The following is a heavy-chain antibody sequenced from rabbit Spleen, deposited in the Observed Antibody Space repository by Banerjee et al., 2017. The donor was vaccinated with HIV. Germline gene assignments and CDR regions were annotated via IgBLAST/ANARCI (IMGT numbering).Heavy chain of an antibody. D-gene: IGHD6-1*01. V-gene: IGHV1S40*01. CDR1: GFSFSSSYY. CDR2: IYAGSSGST. Sequence: QSLEESGGDLVKPGASLTLTCTASGFSFSSSYYMCWVRQAPGKGLEWIACIYAGSSGSTYYASWAKGRFTISKTSSTTVTLQMTSLTVADTATYFCARNPYDNPNYCLWGPGTLVTVS. CDR3: ARNPYDNPNYCL. J-gene: IGHJ6*01.